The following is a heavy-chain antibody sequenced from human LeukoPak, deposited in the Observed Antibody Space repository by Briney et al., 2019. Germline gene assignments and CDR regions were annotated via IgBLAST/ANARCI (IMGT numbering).Heavy chain of an antibody. J-gene: IGHJ4*02. D-gene: IGHD5-12*01. CDR1: GGSTSSYY. Sequence: SETLSLTCTVSGGSTSSYYWSWIRQPAGKGLEWIGRIYTSGSTDYNPSLKSRVTMSVDTSKNQFSLKLSSVTAADTAVYYCARSVSSGHDSPGFDYWGQGTLVTVSS. V-gene: IGHV4-4*07. CDR2: IYTSGST. CDR3: ARSVSSGHDSPGFDY.